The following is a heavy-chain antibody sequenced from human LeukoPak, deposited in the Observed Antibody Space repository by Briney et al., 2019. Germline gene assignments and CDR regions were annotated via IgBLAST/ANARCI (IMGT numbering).Heavy chain of an antibody. CDR1: GFTFSSYE. CDR2: ISSSGSTI. Sequence: GGSLRLSCAASGFTFSSYEMNWVRQAPGKGLEWVSYISSSGSTIYYADSVKGRFTISRDNAKNSLYLQMNSLRAEDTAVYYCAGAIRSFGGSSGWLIDYWGRGTLVTVSS. J-gene: IGHJ4*02. V-gene: IGHV3-48*03. D-gene: IGHD6-19*01. CDR3: AGAIRSFGGSSGWLIDY.